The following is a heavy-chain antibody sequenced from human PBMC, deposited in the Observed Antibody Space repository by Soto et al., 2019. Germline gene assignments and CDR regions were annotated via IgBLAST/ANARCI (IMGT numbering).Heavy chain of an antibody. CDR3: VREGRGSFDF. CDR2: IGGRGNSA. CDR1: GFIFTNYA. V-gene: IGHV3-23*01. D-gene: IGHD5-12*01. J-gene: IGHJ3*01. Sequence: PGGSLRLSCAASGFIFTNYAMNWVRQAPGKGLEWVSVIGGRGNSASYAASVQGRFTISRDNSKNTLSLQMSSLTADDTAIYYCVREGRGSFDFWGRGTMVTVSS.